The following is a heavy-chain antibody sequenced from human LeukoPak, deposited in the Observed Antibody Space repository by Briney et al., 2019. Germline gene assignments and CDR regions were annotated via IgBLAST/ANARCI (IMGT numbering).Heavy chain of an antibody. CDR3: AKFYLETSGWLQYLDY. J-gene: IGHJ4*02. D-gene: IGHD5-24*01. CDR1: GFTFSSYA. Sequence: PGGSLRLSCAASGFTFSSYAMHWVRQAPGKGLEWVSAISGSGGSTYYADSVKGRFTISRDNSKNTLYLQMNSLRAEDTAVYYCAKFYLETSGWLQYLDYWGQGTLVTVSS. V-gene: IGHV3-23*01. CDR2: ISGSGGST.